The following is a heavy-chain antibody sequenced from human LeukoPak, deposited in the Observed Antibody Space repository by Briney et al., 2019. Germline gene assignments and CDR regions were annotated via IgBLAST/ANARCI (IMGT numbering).Heavy chain of an antibody. J-gene: IGHJ4*02. Sequence: KPSETLSLTCAVYGGSFSGYYWSWIRQPPGKGLEWIGEINPSGSTNYNPSLKSRVTISVDTSKNQFSLKLSSVTAADTALCYCARGLPGYSSSWWNYWGQGTLVTVSS. CDR3: ARGLPGYSSSWWNY. CDR2: INPSGST. D-gene: IGHD6-13*01. V-gene: IGHV4-34*01. CDR1: GGSFSGYY.